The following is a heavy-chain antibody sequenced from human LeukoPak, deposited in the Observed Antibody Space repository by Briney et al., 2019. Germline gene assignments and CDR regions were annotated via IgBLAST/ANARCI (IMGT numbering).Heavy chain of an antibody. Sequence: PSQTLSLTCTVSGVSISSGGYYWSWIPPHPGKDLEWIGYIYYSGSTYYNPSLRSRVTISVDMSKNQFSLKLISVTAADTAVYYCARFYGGNSGMLPRATFDIWGQGTMVTVSS. CDR3: ARFYGGNSGMLPRATFDI. V-gene: IGHV4-31*03. J-gene: IGHJ3*02. D-gene: IGHD4-23*01. CDR2: IYYSGST. CDR1: GVSISSGGYY.